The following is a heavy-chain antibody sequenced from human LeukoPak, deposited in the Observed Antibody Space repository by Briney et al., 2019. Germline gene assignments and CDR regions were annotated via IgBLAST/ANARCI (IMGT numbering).Heavy chain of an antibody. CDR3: ARPGYTAGYDI. Sequence: PGGSLRLSCAASGFTFSSCWMSWVRQAPGKGLEWVANIKQDGSEKYYVDSVKGRFTISRDNAKNLLYLQMNSLRAEDTAVYYCARPGYTAGYDIWGQGTLVTVSS. D-gene: IGHD3-9*01. V-gene: IGHV3-7*01. CDR1: GFTFSSCW. CDR2: IKQDGSEK. J-gene: IGHJ3*02.